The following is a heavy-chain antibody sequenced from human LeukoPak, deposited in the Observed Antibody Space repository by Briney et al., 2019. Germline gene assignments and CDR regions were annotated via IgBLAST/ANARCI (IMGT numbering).Heavy chain of an antibody. Sequence: SVKVSCKASGGTFSSYAISWVRQAPGQGLEWMGRIIPIFGTANYAQKFQGRVTITTDESTSTAYMELSSLRSEDTAVYYCARDPAGDYGPSDYWGQGTLVTVFS. CDR2: IIPIFGTA. J-gene: IGHJ4*02. CDR1: GGTFSSYA. CDR3: ARDPAGDYGPSDY. V-gene: IGHV1-69*05. D-gene: IGHD4-17*01.